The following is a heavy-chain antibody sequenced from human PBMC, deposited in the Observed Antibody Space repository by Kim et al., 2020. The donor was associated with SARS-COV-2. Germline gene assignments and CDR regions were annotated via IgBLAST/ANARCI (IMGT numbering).Heavy chain of an antibody. CDR2: ISGSGGST. J-gene: IGHJ4*02. Sequence: GGSLRLSCAASGFTFSSYAMSWVRQAPGKGLEWVSAISGSGGSTYYADSVKGRFTISRDNSKNTLYLQMNSLRAEDTAVYYCAKLATIFGVVSLPLDYWGQGTLVTVSS. D-gene: IGHD3-3*01. CDR1: GFTFSSYA. CDR3: AKLATIFGVVSLPLDY. V-gene: IGHV3-23*01.